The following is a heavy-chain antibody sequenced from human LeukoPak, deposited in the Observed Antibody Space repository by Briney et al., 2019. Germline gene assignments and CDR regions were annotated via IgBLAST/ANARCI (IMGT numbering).Heavy chain of an antibody. CDR3: AHRKATSWAHDY. J-gene: IGHJ4*02. CDR1: GFTVSSSY. CDR2: IYSGGSGST. D-gene: IGHD2-2*01. Sequence: GGSLRLSCAASGFTVSSSYMSWVRQAPGKGLEWVSVIYSGGSGSTYYADSVKGRFTISRDNSKNTLNLQMNSLRAEDTAVYYCAHRKATSWAHDYWGQGTLVIVSS. V-gene: IGHV3-53*01.